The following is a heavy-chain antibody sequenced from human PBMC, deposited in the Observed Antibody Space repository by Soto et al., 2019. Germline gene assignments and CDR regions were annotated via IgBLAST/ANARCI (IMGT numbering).Heavy chain of an antibody. V-gene: IGHV3-33*01. CDR3: GRDGALGDTAVVDS. Sequence: QMQLVESGGGVVQPGKSLRLSCAASGFTFRTYGMHWVRQAPGKGLEWVAVIWYDGSNKYHGDSLKGRFTISRDNSKNTVYLQINNLRAEDTAVYYCGRDGALGDTAVVDSWGQGTLDIVSS. J-gene: IGHJ4*02. CDR2: IWYDGSNK. CDR1: GFTFRTYG. D-gene: IGHD5-18*01.